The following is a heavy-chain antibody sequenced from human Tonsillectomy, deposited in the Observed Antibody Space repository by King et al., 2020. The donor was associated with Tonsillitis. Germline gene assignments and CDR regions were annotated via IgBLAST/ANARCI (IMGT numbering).Heavy chain of an antibody. CDR2: ISGSGGST. D-gene: IGHD2-15*01. Sequence: DVQLVESGGGLVQPGGSLRLSCAASGFTFSSYAMSWVRQGPGKGLEWVSAISGSGGSTYYADSVKGRFTISRDNSRNTLYLQMNSLRVDDTAVYYCAKDTVVVVGALFDYWGQGTLVTVSS. CDR1: GFTFSSYA. J-gene: IGHJ4*02. V-gene: IGHV3-23*04. CDR3: AKDTVVVVGALFDY.